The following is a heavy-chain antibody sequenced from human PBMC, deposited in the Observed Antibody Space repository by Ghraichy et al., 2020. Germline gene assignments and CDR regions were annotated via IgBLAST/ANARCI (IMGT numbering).Heavy chain of an antibody. Sequence: ASVKVSCKASGYTFTSYGISWVRQAPGQGLEWMGWISAYNGNTNYAQKLQGRVTMTTDTSTSTAYMELRSLRSDDTAVYYCARDRGSYQGKSDAFDIWGQGTMVTVSS. CDR2: ISAYNGNT. V-gene: IGHV1-18*01. D-gene: IGHD1-26*01. J-gene: IGHJ3*02. CDR1: GYTFTSYG. CDR3: ARDRGSYQGKSDAFDI.